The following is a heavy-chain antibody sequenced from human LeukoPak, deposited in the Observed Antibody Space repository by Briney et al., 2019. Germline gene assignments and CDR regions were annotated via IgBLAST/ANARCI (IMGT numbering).Heavy chain of an antibody. CDR3: ARDLVVVTGLRTRGSFDI. V-gene: IGHV1-46*01. D-gene: IGHD2-21*02. J-gene: IGHJ3*02. Sequence: GASVTVSFKASGYNFTIYYMHWVRQAPGQGLEWMGIINPSGGNTSYAQKFQGRVTVTRDTSTSTVYMELSSLRSEDTAVYYCARDLVVVTGLRTRGSFDIWGQGTMVTVSS. CDR1: GYNFTIYY. CDR2: INPSGGNT.